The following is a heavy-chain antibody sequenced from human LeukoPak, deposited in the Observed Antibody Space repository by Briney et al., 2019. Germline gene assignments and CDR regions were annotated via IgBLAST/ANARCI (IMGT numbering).Heavy chain of an antibody. J-gene: IGHJ5*02. CDR3: AKDRLWSDAGWFDP. V-gene: IGHV3-23*01. CDR1: GFTFSSYA. CDR2: ISGSGGST. Sequence: PGGSLRLSCAASGFTFSSYAMSWVRQAPGKGLEWVWAISGSGGSTYYADSVNGRFTISRDNSKNALYLQKNSLRAEDTAVYYCAKDRLWSDAGWFDPWGQGTLVTVSS. D-gene: IGHD4/OR15-4a*01.